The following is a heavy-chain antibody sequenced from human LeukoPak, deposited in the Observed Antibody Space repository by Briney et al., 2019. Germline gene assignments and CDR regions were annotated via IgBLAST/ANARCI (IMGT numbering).Heavy chain of an antibody. V-gene: IGHV1-69*04. CDR3: ARVGDCSGDSCPKKFDS. CDR1: GGTFSSYA. J-gene: IGHJ4*02. D-gene: IGHD2-15*01. Sequence: GSSVKVSCKASGGTFSSYAISWVRQAPGQGLEWMGRIIPILGITNYAQKFQGRVTITADKSTSTAYMELSSLRSDDTAVYYCARVGDCSGDSCPKKFDSWGQGTLVTVSS. CDR2: IIPILGIT.